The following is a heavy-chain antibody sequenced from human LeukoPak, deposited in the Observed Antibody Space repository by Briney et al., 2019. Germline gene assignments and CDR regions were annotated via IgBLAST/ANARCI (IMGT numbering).Heavy chain of an antibody. CDR2: ISSSSSAI. CDR1: GFTFSDYS. D-gene: IGHD3-22*01. Sequence: SGGSLRLSCAASGFTFSDYSMNWVRQAPGKGLEWVSYISSSSSAIYYADSVKGRFTISRDNAKNSLYLQMNSLRAEDTAVYYCARDGVIITTLYYFDVWGRGTLVTVSS. J-gene: IGHJ2*01. V-gene: IGHV3-48*04. CDR3: ARDGVIITTLYYFDV.